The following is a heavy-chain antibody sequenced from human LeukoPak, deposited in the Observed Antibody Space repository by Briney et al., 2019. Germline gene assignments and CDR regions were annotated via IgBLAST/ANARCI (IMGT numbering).Heavy chain of an antibody. Sequence: PGGSLRLSCAASGFTFSSYAMSWVRQAPGKGLEWVSGISGSGDNTNYADSVKGRFTISRDNSKNTLYLQMNSLRAEDTAVYYCAPPSGPEFFWGQGTILIVSS. V-gene: IGHV3-23*01. CDR3: APPSGPEFF. CDR2: ISGSGDNT. CDR1: GFTFSSYA. D-gene: IGHD6-19*01. J-gene: IGHJ3*01.